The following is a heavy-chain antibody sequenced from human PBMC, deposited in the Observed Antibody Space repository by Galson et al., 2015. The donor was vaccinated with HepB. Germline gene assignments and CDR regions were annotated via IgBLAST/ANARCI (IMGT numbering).Heavy chain of an antibody. D-gene: IGHD3-16*02. J-gene: IGHJ4*02. Sequence: ETLSLTCTVSGDSITSSSYYWGWIRQPPGKGLEWIGNVYYSGSTYYNPSLKSRINISVDTSKNQFSLRLSSVTAADTAVYYCAKYHYVSGNYRTFDYWGQGTLVTVSS. CDR2: VYYSGST. CDR1: GDSITSSSYY. V-gene: IGHV4-39*01. CDR3: AKYHYVSGNYRTFDY.